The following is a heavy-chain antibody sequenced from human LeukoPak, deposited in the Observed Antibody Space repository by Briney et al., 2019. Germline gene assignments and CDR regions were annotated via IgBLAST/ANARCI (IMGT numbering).Heavy chain of an antibody. J-gene: IGHJ4*02. CDR1: GYTFTSYA. CDR2: INTNTGNP. D-gene: IGHD3-9*01. V-gene: IGHV7-4-1*02. Sequence: ASVKVSCKASGYTFTSYAMNWVRQAPGQGLEWMGWINTNTGNPTYAQGFTGRFVFSLDTSVSTAYLQISSLKAEDTAVYYCARGPLRYFDWSPAYFDYWGQGTLVTVSS. CDR3: ARGPLRYFDWSPAYFDY.